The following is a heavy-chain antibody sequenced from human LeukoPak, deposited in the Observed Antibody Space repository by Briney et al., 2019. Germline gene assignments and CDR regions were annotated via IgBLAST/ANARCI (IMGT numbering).Heavy chain of an antibody. J-gene: IGHJ3*02. CDR3: ARGGWIRAFDI. CDR1: GGTFSGYY. D-gene: IGHD5-18*01. Sequence: PSETLSLTCAVYGGTFSGYYWSWIRQPPGKGLEWIAEINHSGSTNYNPSLKSRVTISVDTSKNQFSLKLSSETAADTAVYYCARGGWIRAFDIWGQGTMVTVSS. CDR2: INHSGST. V-gene: IGHV4-34*01.